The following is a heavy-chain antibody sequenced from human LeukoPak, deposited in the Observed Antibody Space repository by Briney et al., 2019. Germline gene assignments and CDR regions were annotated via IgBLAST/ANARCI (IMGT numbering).Heavy chain of an antibody. Sequence: ASVKVSCKASGYTFTGYYLHWVRQAPGQGLEWIGWINPNSGYTDSAQKFQGRVTMTRDTSISTAYMELSSLRSDDTAVYYCARGYNWNYFDYWGQGTLVTVSS. V-gene: IGHV1-2*02. CDR1: GYTFTGYY. D-gene: IGHD1-20*01. CDR3: ARGYNWNYFDY. CDR2: INPNSGYT. J-gene: IGHJ4*02.